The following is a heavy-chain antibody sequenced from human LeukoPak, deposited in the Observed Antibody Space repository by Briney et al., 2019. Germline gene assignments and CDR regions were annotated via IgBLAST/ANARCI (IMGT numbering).Heavy chain of an antibody. CDR2: ISYDGSNK. Sequence: GGSLRLSCAASGFTFSSYGMHWVRQAPGKGLEWVAVISYDGSNKYYADSVKGRFTISRDNSKNTLYLQMNSLRAEHTAVYYCAKDQDSSGYNYWGQGTLVTVSS. D-gene: IGHD3-22*01. CDR3: AKDQDSSGYNY. J-gene: IGHJ4*02. CDR1: GFTFSSYG. V-gene: IGHV3-30*18.